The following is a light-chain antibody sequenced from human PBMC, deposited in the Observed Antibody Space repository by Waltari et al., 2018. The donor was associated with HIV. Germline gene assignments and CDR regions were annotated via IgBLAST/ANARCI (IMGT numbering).Light chain of an antibody. CDR1: SSDVGGYNL. CDR2: EVS. CDR3: CAYAGSTTYVI. Sequence: QSALTQPASVSGSPGQSITISCTGTSSDVGGYNLVSWYQQHPGKAPKLMIYEVSKRPSGVSNRFSGSKSGNTASLTISGLQAEDVADYYCCAYAGSTTYVIFGGGTKLTVL. V-gene: IGLV2-23*02. J-gene: IGLJ2*01.